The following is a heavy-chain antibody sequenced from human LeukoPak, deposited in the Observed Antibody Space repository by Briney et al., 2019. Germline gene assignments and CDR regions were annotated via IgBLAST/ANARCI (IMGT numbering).Heavy chain of an antibody. CDR3: ARSRSSWAHDAFDI. D-gene: IGHD6-13*01. V-gene: IGHV1-2*02. CDR1: GYTFTVYY. CDR2: INPNSGGT. Sequence: GASVTVSFTASGYTFTVYYMHWVRQAPGQGLEWMGWINPNSGGTNYAQKVQGRVTMTRDTSISTAYMELSGLRSDDTAVYYCARSRSSWAHDAFDIWGQGTMVTVSS. J-gene: IGHJ3*02.